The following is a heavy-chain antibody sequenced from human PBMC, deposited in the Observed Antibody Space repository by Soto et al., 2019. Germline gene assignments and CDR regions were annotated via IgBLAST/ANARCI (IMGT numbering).Heavy chain of an antibody. V-gene: IGHV4-4*07. CDR1: GASMNSYH. J-gene: IGHJ5*02. CDR3: ARDQGVAAAGITWFDP. Sequence: SETLSLTCTVSGASMNSYHWSWIRQPAGKGLEWIGHIHSSGSTNYNPSLKSRVTMSVDTSKNQFSLRLMSLTAADTAVYYCARDQGVAAAGITWFDPWGRGSLVTVSS. CDR2: IHSSGST. D-gene: IGHD6-13*01.